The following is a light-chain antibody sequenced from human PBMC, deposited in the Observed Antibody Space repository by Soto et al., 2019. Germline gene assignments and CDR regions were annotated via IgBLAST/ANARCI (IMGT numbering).Light chain of an antibody. V-gene: IGKV2-30*02. J-gene: IGKJ1*01. Sequence: DVVMTQSPLSLPVTLGQPASISCRSNQSLVHSDGIAYFSWFQQRPGRSPRGLIYKVSNRDSGVPARFSGSGSGTDFALKISRVEAEDVGVYYCMQSIQLPRTFGQGTKVDIK. CDR3: MQSIQLPRT. CDR2: KVS. CDR1: QSLVHSDGIAY.